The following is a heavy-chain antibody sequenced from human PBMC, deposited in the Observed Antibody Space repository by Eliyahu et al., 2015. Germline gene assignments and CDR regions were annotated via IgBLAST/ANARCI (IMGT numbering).Heavy chain of an antibody. CDR3: AKDLEGGYCSGGSCYSFDY. CDR2: IRYDGSNK. D-gene: IGHD2-15*01. Sequence: QVQLVESGGGVVQPGGSLRLSXAXSGXXFXSXGMHWVRQAPGKGLEWVAFIRYDGSNKYYADSVKGRFTISRDNSKNTLYLQMNSLRAEDTAVYYCAKDLEGGYCSGGSCYSFDYWGQGTLVTVSS. J-gene: IGHJ4*02. V-gene: IGHV3-30*02. CDR1: GXXFXSXG.